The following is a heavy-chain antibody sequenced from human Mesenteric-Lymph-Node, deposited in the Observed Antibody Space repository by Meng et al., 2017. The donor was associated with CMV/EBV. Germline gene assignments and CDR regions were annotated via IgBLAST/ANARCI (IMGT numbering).Heavy chain of an antibody. D-gene: IGHD6-13*01. Sequence: SGPTLVKPTQTLTLTCTFSGFSLSTSGVGVGWIRQPPGKALEWLALIYWNDDKRYSPSLKSRLTITKGTSKNQVVLTMTNMDPVDTATYYCAHRPAAAAGTFYYFDYWGQGTLVTVSS. CDR1: GFSLSTSGVG. J-gene: IGHJ4*02. CDR3: AHRPAAAAGTFYYFDY. CDR2: IYWNDDK. V-gene: IGHV2-5*01.